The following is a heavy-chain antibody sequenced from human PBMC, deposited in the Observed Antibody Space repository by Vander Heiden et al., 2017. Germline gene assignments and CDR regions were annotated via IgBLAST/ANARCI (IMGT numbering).Heavy chain of an antibody. CDR1: GFSLDDNA. CDR3: TVGITIFGVVTSLDY. Sequence: EVQLVEPGGGLVNSGWSLRLSSPVSGFSLDDNAMGWFGQDPGKGVEWVGFIRSKAYGGTTEDAASVKGRFTISRDDSKSIAYLQMNSLKTEDTAVYYCTVGITIFGVVTSLDYWGQGTLVTVSS. D-gene: IGHD3-3*01. CDR2: IRSKAYGGTT. V-gene: IGHV3-49*05. J-gene: IGHJ4*02.